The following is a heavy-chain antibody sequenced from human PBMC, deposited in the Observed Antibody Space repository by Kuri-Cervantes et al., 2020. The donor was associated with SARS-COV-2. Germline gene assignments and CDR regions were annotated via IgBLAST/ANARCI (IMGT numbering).Heavy chain of an antibody. CDR1: GYTFTSYG. V-gene: IGHV1-18*01. D-gene: IGHD3-22*01. CDR2: ISAYNGNT. J-gene: IGHJ4*02. Sequence: ASVKVSCKASGYTFTSYGISWVRQAPGQGLEWMGWISAYNGNTNYAQKLQGRVTMTTDTSTSTAYMELSSLRSEDTAVYYCASSRYDSSGYQLYYFDYWGQGTLVTVSS. CDR3: ASSRYDSSGYQLYYFDY.